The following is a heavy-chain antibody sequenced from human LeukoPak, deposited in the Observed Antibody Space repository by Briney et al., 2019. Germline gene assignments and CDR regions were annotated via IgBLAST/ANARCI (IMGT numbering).Heavy chain of an antibody. J-gene: IGHJ5*02. V-gene: IGHV4-39*07. Sequence: PSETLSLTCTVSGGSISSSNFYWGWIRQPPGKGLEWSGSIYYSGSTYYNPSLKSRVTISVDTSKNQFSLKLSSVTAADTAVYYCARDLKYGEEPFGYNWFDPWGQGTLVTVSS. CDR1: GGSISSSNFY. CDR3: ARDLKYGEEPFGYNWFDP. D-gene: IGHD4-17*01. CDR2: IYYSGST.